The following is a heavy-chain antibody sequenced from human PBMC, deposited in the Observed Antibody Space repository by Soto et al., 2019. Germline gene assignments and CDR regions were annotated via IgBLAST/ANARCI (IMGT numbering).Heavy chain of an antibody. J-gene: IGHJ4*02. V-gene: IGHV1-69*01. CDR3: ARTRQRRPVFYVDY. CDR2: IISKYGTT. CDR1: GGPFNTFG. Sequence: QVQLMQSGAEVTKPGSSVKVSCKSSGGPFNTFGISWVRQAPGQGLEWMGGIISKYGTTNYARRFQGRVTITADESTTTAYLQLSSLRPDDTAIYYCARTRQRRPVFYVDYWGQGTPISVTS. D-gene: IGHD2-2*01.